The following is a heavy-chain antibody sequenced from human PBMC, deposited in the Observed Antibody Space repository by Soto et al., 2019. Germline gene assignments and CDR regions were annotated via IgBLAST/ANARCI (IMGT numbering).Heavy chain of an antibody. CDR2: IYSSGST. CDR3: ARCLKYSSPDY. J-gene: IGHJ4*02. V-gene: IGHV4-59*01. Sequence: ETLSLTCTVSGGRINYYYWSWIRQPPGKGLEWIGYIYSSGSTNYNPSLKSRVTISVDTSKNQFSLRLSSVTAADTAVYYCARCLKYSSPDYWGQGTLVTVSS. CDR1: GGRINYYY. D-gene: IGHD6-13*01.